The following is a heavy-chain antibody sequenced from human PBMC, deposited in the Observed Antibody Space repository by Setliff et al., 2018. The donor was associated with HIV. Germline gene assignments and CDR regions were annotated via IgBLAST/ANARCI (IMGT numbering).Heavy chain of an antibody. J-gene: IGHJ4*02. CDR1: GDSISSSSCY. CDR3: ARNKDRYGAIDY. D-gene: IGHD3-9*01. CDR2: IYYSGTT. Sequence: SETLSLTCTVSGDSISSSSCYWAWIRQPPGKGLERIGNIYYSGTTDYNPSLNTRVTISLDTAKKQFSLRLNLVTAGDTALYYCARNKDRYGAIDYWGQGTLVTVSS. V-gene: IGHV4-39*07.